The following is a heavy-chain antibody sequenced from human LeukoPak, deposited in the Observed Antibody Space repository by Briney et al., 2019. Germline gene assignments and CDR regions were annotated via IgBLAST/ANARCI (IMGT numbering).Heavy chain of an antibody. CDR3: ASSLRDYYGSGSYYNVGYYFDY. V-gene: IGHV1-45*02. Sequence: ASAKVSCKASGYTFTYRYLHWVRQAPGQALEWMGWITPFNGNTNYAQKFQDRVTITRDRSMSTAYMELSSLRSEDTAMYYCASSLRDYYGSGSYYNVGYYFDYWGQGTLVTVSS. D-gene: IGHD3-10*01. J-gene: IGHJ4*02. CDR1: GYTFTYRY. CDR2: ITPFNGNT.